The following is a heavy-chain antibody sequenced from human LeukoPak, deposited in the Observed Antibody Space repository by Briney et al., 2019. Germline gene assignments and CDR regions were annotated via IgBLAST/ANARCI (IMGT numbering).Heavy chain of an antibody. CDR3: ARVRRDGSEGFDY. J-gene: IGHJ4*02. V-gene: IGHV1-2*06. D-gene: IGHD3-10*01. CDR2: INPNTGGT. CDR1: GYTFTGYY. Sequence: GASVKVSCKASGYTFTGYYMHWVRLAPGQGLEWMGRINPNTGGTNYAQKFQGRVTMTRDTSISTAYMELSRLRSDDTAVYYCARVRRDGSEGFDYWGQGTLVTVSS.